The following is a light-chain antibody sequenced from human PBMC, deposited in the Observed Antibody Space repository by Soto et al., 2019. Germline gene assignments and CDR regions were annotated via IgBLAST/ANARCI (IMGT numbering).Light chain of an antibody. CDR3: CSYAGSPVV. Sequence: QSALTRPRSVSGSRGQSVTIACTGTSSDVGGYNYVSWYQQHPGKAPKLMIYDVSKRPSGVPDRFSGSKSGNTASLTISGLQAEDEADYYCCSYAGSPVVFGTGTKLTVL. CDR1: SSDVGGYNY. V-gene: IGLV2-11*01. CDR2: DVS. J-gene: IGLJ1*01.